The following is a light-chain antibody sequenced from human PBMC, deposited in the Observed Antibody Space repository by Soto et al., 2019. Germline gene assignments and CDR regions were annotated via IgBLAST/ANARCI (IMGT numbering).Light chain of an antibody. CDR1: HNMKTW. Sequence: IQMTQSPSSLSASVGDSVTISCRASHNMKTWLNWYQQRPGEAPKLLIYAASTLQTGVPSRFSGSGSGTDFTLTISRLETEDFAVFYCQQYGTSEIIFGQGTDWRL. CDR3: QQYGTSEII. J-gene: IGKJ5*01. CDR2: AAS. V-gene: IGKV1-39*01.